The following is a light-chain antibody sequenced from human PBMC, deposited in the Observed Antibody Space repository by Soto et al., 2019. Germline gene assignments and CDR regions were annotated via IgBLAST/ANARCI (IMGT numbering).Light chain of an antibody. Sequence: IQLTQSPSSLSASVGDRVTITCRASQGISSYLAWYQQKPGKAPKLLIYAASTLQSGVPSRFSGSGSGTDCTLTISSLQPEDVATYDCQQLNSYLSFGGGTKVESK. CDR2: AAS. CDR3: QQLNSYLS. CDR1: QGISSY. J-gene: IGKJ4*01. V-gene: IGKV1-9*01.